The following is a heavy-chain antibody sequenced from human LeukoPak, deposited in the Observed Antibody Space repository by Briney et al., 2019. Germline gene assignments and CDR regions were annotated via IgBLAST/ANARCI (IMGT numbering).Heavy chain of an antibody. CDR2: IYSGGST. J-gene: IGHJ4*02. CDR3: ARSRGYGSGSYYYFDY. CDR1: GFTVSSNY. Sequence: PGGSLRLSCAASGFTVSSNYMSWVRQAPGKGLEWVSVIYSGGSTYYADSVKGRFTISRDNSKNTLYLQMNSLRAEDTAVYYCARSRGYGSGSYYYFDYWGQGTLVTVSS. V-gene: IGHV3-53*01. D-gene: IGHD3-10*01.